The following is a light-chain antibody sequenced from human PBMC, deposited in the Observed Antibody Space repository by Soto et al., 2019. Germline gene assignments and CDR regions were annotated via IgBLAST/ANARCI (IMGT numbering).Light chain of an antibody. CDR2: GAS. CDR3: DHYYGAPWA. V-gene: IGKV1-27*01. Sequence: DIQMTQSPSSLSASVGDRVTITCRASQGINNYLAWYQQKPGRAPQLLIYGASTLQTGVPSRFSGSASGTDFTLTISSLQPEDVAIYYCDHYYGAPWAFGQGTKVEIK. CDR1: QGINNY. J-gene: IGKJ1*01.